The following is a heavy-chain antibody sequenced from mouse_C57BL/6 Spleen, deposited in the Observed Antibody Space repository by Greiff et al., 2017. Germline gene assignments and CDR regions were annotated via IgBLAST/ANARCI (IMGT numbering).Heavy chain of an antibody. Sequence: QVQLQQSGPELVKPGASVKISCKASGYSFTSYYIHWVKQRPGQGLEWIGWIYPGSGNTKYNEKFKGKATLTADTSSSTAYMKLSSLTSEDSAVYYCAIPLRLGAMDYWGQGTSVTVSS. V-gene: IGHV1-66*01. J-gene: IGHJ4*01. CDR1: GYSFTSYY. CDR3: AIPLRLGAMDY. CDR2: IYPGSGNT. D-gene: IGHD1-2*01.